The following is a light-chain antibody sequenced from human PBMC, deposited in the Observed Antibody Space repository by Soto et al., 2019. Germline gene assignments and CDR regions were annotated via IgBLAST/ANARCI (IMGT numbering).Light chain of an antibody. CDR2: IDN. CDR3: AAWDDSLNGPV. CDR1: SSNIGSNT. V-gene: IGLV1-44*01. Sequence: QSALTQPPSASGTPGQRVTISCSGGSSNIGSNTVNWYQQLPGTAPKLFIYIDNRRPSGVPDRFTGSKSGTSASLAIDGLQSDDEADYYCAAWDDSLNGPVFGGGTKLTVL. J-gene: IGLJ2*01.